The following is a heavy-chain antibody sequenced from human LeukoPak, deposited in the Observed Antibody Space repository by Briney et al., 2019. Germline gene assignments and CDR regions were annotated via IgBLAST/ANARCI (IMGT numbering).Heavy chain of an antibody. D-gene: IGHD6-25*01. CDR2: IKGDGITT. V-gene: IGHV3-74*01. CDR3: ARDQHVAAADY. J-gene: IGHJ4*02. Sequence: GGSLRLSSAASGFIFSHYWMHWVRQVPGKGLEWVSRIKGDGITTNYVDSVKGRFIISRDNAENTVYLQMNNVRPEDTGVYYCARDQHVAAADYWGQGTLVTVSS. CDR1: GFIFSHYW.